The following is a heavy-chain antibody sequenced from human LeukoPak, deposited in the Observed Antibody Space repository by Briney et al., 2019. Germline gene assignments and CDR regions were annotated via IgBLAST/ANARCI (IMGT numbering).Heavy chain of an antibody. V-gene: IGHV3-30*18. D-gene: IGHD6-6*01. CDR1: GFTFSSYA. Sequence: GGSLRLSCAASGFTFSSYAMHWVRQAPGTGLEWVTTISYDGSNEYYADSVKGRFTISGDNPKNTLYLQMNSLRAEDTALYYCAKDSSSSNYYYGLDVWGQGTTVTVSS. CDR2: ISYDGSNE. CDR3: AKDSSSSNYYYGLDV. J-gene: IGHJ6*02.